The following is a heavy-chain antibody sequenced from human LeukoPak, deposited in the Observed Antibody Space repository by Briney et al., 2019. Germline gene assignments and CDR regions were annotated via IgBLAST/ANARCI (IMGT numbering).Heavy chain of an antibody. V-gene: IGHV3-23*01. Sequence: GGSLRLSCAASVFTFSNYWMSWVRQAPGKGLEWVSAISASGANTYYADSVKGRFTISRDYSKNTLYLQMNSLRAGDTAVYYCAKGRALEVVAAFNYWGQGTVVTVSS. J-gene: IGHJ4*02. D-gene: IGHD2-15*01. CDR2: ISASGANT. CDR1: VFTFSNYW. CDR3: AKGRALEVVAAFNY.